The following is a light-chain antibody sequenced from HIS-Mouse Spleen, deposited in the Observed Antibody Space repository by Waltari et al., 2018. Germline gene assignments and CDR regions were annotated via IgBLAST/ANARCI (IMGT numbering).Light chain of an antibody. CDR1: QSVSGSY. V-gene: IGKV3-20*01. J-gene: IGKJ4*01. Sequence: EIVLTQSPGTLSLSPGERATLSCRASQSVSGSYLAWYQQKPGQAPRLLIYGASSRATGIPDRFSGSGSGTDFTLTISRLDPEDFAVYYCQQYGSSPLTFGGGTKVEIK. CDR3: QQYGSSPLT. CDR2: GAS.